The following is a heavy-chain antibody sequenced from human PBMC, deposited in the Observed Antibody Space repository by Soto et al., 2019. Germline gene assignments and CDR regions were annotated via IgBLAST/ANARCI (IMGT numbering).Heavy chain of an antibody. D-gene: IGHD2-8*01. J-gene: IGHJ6*02. V-gene: IGHV1-8*01. Sequence: QVQLVQSGAEVTKPGASVKVACKAYGYTFTSCDINWVRQANGQGLEWMGWMSPNSGATGYAQKFQGRVTMTRDTSISTVYMELSNLRSEDTAIYYCARAVDNGVDVWGQGSTVTVSS. CDR3: ARAVDNGVDV. CDR2: MSPNSGAT. CDR1: GYTFTSCD.